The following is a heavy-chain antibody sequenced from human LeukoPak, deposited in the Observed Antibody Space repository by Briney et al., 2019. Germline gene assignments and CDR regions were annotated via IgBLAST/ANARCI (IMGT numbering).Heavy chain of an antibody. D-gene: IGHD2-2*01. Sequence: SETLSLTCSVSGASISDHYWSWIRQPPGRGLEWVANVYYSGTTNYNPSLRSRVTISVDTSKNQFSLKLSSVTAADTAVYYCARSPYQLLLDYWGQGTLVTVSS. CDR3: ARSPYQLLLDY. V-gene: IGHV4-59*11. CDR2: VYYSGTT. CDR1: GASISDHY. J-gene: IGHJ4*02.